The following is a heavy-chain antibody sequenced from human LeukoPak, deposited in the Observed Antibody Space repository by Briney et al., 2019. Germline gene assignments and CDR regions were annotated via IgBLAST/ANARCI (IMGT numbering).Heavy chain of an antibody. D-gene: IGHD1-26*01. CDR3: ARRIFSPLRQWEYNWFDP. CDR1: GYTFTGYY. Sequence: GASVKVSCKASGYTFTGYYMHWVRQAPGQGLEWMGWINPNSGGTNYAQKFQGRVTMTRDTSISTAYMELSRLRSDDTAVYYCARRIFSPLRQWEYNWFDPWGQGTLVTVSS. CDR2: INPNSGGT. V-gene: IGHV1-2*02. J-gene: IGHJ5*02.